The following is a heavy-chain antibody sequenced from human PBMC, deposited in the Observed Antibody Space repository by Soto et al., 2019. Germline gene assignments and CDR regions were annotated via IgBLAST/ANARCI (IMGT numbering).Heavy chain of an antibody. CDR3: ARDYNDFWSGHLDF. D-gene: IGHD3-3*01. V-gene: IGHV3-48*01. CDR1: GFRFSDYS. J-gene: IGHJ4*02. Sequence: PGGSLRLSCAASGFRFSDYSMNWVRQAPGRGLEWVSYISSSSFTIHYADSVEGRFAISRDNAKNSLYLQMNSLRVEDTAVYYCARDYNDFWSGHLDFWGQGALVTVSS. CDR2: ISSSSFTI.